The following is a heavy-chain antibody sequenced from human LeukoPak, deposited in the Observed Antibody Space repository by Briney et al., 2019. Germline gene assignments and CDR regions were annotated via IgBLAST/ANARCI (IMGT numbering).Heavy chain of an antibody. CDR3: ARDGVRAGIQLWLTGYYYYMDV. CDR1: GVSFSSYT. Sequence: GGSLRLSCAASGVSFSSYTMNWVRQAPGKGLEWVSSISSDSTYIYYADSVKGRFTISRDNAKNSLYLQMNILRAEDTAVYYCARDGVRAGIQLWLTGYYYYMDVWGKGITVTI. V-gene: IGHV3-21*01. D-gene: IGHD5-18*01. CDR2: ISSDSTYI. J-gene: IGHJ6*03.